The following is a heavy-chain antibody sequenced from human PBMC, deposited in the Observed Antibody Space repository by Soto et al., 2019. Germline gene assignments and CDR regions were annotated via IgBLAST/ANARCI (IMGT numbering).Heavy chain of an antibody. V-gene: IGHV4-59*12. CDR3: ASYGRGTYYYGYYFHH. CDR1: GGSISSYY. CDR2: IYYSGST. Sequence: SETLSLTCTVSGGSISSYYWSWIRQPPGKGLEWIGYIYYSGSTNYNPSLKSRVTISLDTSKNQFSLKLSSVTAADAAVYYCASYGRGTYYYGYYFHHWGQGTPVTVSS. J-gene: IGHJ4*02. D-gene: IGHD3-10*01.